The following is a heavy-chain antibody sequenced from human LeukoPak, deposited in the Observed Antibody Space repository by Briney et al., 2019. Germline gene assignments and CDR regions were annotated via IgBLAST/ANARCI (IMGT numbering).Heavy chain of an antibody. CDR2: IYYSGST. Sequence: SETLSLTCTVSRGSISTDYWSWSRQPPGKGLEWIGYIYYSGSTNYNPSLKSRVTISVDTSKNQFSLKLSYVTAADTPVYYCEYEGCMTTFDYWGEGTLVTVSS. V-gene: IGHV4-59*01. CDR3: EYEGCMTTFDY. CDR1: RGSISTDY. J-gene: IGHJ4*02. D-gene: IGHD4-11*01.